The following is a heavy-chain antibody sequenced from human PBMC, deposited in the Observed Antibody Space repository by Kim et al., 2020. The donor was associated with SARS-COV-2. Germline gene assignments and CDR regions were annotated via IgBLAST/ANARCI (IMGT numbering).Heavy chain of an antibody. CDR2: INHSGST. J-gene: IGHJ4*02. CDR3: ARNHKPPEYDYVWVLDY. V-gene: IGHV4-34*01. Sequence: SETLSLTCAVYGGSFSGYYWSWIRQPPGKGLEWIGEINHSGSTNYNPSLKSRVTISVDTSKNQFSLKLSSVTAADTAVYYCARNHKPPEYDYVWVLDYWGQGTLVTVSS. CDR1: GGSFSGYY. D-gene: IGHD3-16*01.